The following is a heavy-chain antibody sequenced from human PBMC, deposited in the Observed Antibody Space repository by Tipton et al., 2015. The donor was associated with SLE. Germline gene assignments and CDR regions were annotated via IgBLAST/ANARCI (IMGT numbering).Heavy chain of an antibody. Sequence: LRLSCTVSGGSITTVGYYWSWNRQHPGKGLEWIGYIYYRGTTHYNPSLESRASISVDTSRNQFSLNLTSVTAADTAVFYCARGEGYKGFYFIDVWGRGTKVTVPS. CDR3: ARGEGYKGFYFIDV. J-gene: IGHJ6*04. D-gene: IGHD5-24*01. CDR1: GGSITTVGYY. V-gene: IGHV4-31*03. CDR2: IYYRGTT.